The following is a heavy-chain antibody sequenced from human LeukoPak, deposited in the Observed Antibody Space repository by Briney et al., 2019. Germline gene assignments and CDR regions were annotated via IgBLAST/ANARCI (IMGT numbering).Heavy chain of an antibody. CDR1: GGSISSGRSS. V-gene: IGHV4-39*01. Sequence: SETQSLTCTVSGGSISSGRSSWGWIRQPPETGLEWIGSISNSGSTSYNPSLESRVTISADTSKNQFSLKLNYVTAADTAVYYCARLPRLGNADYWGPGTLVTVPS. CDR2: ISNSGST. D-gene: IGHD6-19*01. J-gene: IGHJ4*02. CDR3: ARLPRLGNADY.